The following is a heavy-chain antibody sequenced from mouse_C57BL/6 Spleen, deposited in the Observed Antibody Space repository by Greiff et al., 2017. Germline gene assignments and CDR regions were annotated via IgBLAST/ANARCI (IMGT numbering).Heavy chain of an antibody. V-gene: IGHV5-17*01. D-gene: IGHD2-4*01. Sequence: EVQLVESGGGLVKPGGSLKLSCAASGFTFSDYGMHWVRQAPEKGLEWVAYISSGSSTIYYADTVKGRFTISRDNAKNTLFLQMTSLRSEDTAMYYCARGGIYYDYDGPYYAMDYWGQGTSVTVSS. CDR2: ISSGSSTI. CDR3: ARGGIYYDYDGPYYAMDY. CDR1: GFTFSDYG. J-gene: IGHJ4*01.